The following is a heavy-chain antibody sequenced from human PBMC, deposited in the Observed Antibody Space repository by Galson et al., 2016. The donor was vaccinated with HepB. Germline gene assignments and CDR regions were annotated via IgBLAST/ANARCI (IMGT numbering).Heavy chain of an antibody. D-gene: IGHD2-15*01. CDR3: AKDSGYCSDATCYYRNS. CDR1: GFTFSSYA. Sequence: SLRLSCAASGFTFSSYATSWVRQAPGKGLEWVSTITGSGGWIKYADSVKGRLITSRDNSKNTLYLQLNSLRAEDTAVYYCAKDSGYCSDATCYYRNSWGQGTLVTVSS. V-gene: IGHV3-23*01. CDR2: ITGSGGWI. J-gene: IGHJ4*02.